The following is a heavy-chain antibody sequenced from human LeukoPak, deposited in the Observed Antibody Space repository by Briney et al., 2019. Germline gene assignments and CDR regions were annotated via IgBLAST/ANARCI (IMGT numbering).Heavy chain of an antibody. Sequence: SETLSLTCAVYGGSFSGYYWSWIRQPPGKGLEWMGEINHSGSTNYNPSLKSRVTISVDTSKNQFSLKLSSVTAADTAVYYCARGSDILTGYYDYWGQGTLVTVSS. J-gene: IGHJ4*02. V-gene: IGHV4-34*01. CDR2: INHSGST. CDR3: ARGSDILTGYYDY. CDR1: GGSFSGYY. D-gene: IGHD3-9*01.